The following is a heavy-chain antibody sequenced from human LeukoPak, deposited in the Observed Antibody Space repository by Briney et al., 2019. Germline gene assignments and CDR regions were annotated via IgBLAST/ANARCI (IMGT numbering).Heavy chain of an antibody. CDR3: ARAQGFLERLSIDAFDI. D-gene: IGHD3-3*01. Sequence: PSETLSLTCTVSGVSISSGGYYWSWIRQHPGKGLEWIGYIYYSGSTYYNPSLKSRVTISVDTSKNQFSLKLSSVTAADTAVYYCARAQGFLERLSIDAFDIWGQGTMVTVSS. CDR2: IYYSGST. J-gene: IGHJ3*02. V-gene: IGHV4-31*03. CDR1: GVSISSGGYY.